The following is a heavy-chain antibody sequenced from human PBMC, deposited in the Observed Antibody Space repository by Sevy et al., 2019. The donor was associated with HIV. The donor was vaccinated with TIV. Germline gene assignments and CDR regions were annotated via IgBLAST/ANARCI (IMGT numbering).Heavy chain of an antibody. Sequence: GESLKISCEGSGYRFTSYWIGWVRQMPGKGLEWMGIIYPTDSDTRSIPSFQGQVTISVDKSISTAYLQWSRLKASDTARYYCARHSSDSYVDYWGQGTLVTVSS. CDR2: IYPTDSDT. CDR3: ARHSSDSYVDY. J-gene: IGHJ4*02. CDR1: GYRFTSYW. D-gene: IGHD6-19*01. V-gene: IGHV5-51*01.